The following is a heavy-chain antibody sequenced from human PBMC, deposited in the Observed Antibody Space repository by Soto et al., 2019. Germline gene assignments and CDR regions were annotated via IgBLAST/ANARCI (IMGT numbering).Heavy chain of an antibody. CDR3: AREAPSDYDIGYNNFDY. CDR1: DGSISNYY. CDR2: IYYTGST. D-gene: IGHD3-22*01. V-gene: IGHV4-59*01. J-gene: IGHJ4*02. Sequence: PSETLSLTCTVSDGSISNYYWSWIRQPPGKGLEWIGYIYYTGSTNYNPSLKSRVTISVDTSKNQFSLKLYSVTAADTAVYYCAREAPSDYDIGYNNFDYWGQGTLVTVSS.